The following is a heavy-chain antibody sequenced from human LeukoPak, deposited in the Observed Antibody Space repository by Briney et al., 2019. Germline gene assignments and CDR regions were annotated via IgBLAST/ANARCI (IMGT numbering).Heavy chain of an antibody. J-gene: IGHJ3*02. V-gene: IGHV3-23*01. CDR1: GFTFSNYA. Sequence: PGGSLRLSCAASGFTFSNYAMNWVRQAPGKGLEWVSTISSSGETTYYADSVTGHFTISRDNSKNTLVLQMNNLRADDTAVYYCATALAYKSGYNDGSDIWGQGTMVTVSS. CDR3: ATALAYKSGYNDGSDI. D-gene: IGHD5-24*01. CDR2: ISSSGETT.